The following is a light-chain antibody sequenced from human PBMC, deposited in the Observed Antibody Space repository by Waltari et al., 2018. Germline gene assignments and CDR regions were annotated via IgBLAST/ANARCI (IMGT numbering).Light chain of an antibody. J-gene: IGKJ4*01. CDR2: KAS. Sequence: DVQLTHSRSTLPASVGDRVTITCRASESVKNNLAWYQHQPGKAPKVLVHKASRLESGVPSRFSGSGYGTELPPTISSLEPDALATHYRHQYNTLPLTLGGGTKVAIK. CDR1: ESVKNN. CDR3: HQYNTLPLT. V-gene: IGKV1-5*03.